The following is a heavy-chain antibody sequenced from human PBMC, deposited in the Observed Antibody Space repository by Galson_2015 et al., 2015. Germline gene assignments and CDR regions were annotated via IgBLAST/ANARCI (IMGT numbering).Heavy chain of an antibody. CDR3: AREEWSLYNY. CDR2: ISSSGSTI. D-gene: IGHD1-26*01. V-gene: IGHV3-48*03. J-gene: IGHJ4*02. Sequence: LRLSCAASGFTFSSYELNWVRQAPGKGLEWVSYISSSGSTIYYADAVKGRFTISRDNAKNSVYLQMNSLRAEDTAVYYCAREEWSLYNYWGQGTLVTVSP. CDR1: GFTFSSYE.